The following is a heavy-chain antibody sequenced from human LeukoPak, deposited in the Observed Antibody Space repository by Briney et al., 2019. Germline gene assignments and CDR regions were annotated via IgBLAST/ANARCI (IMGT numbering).Heavy chain of an antibody. J-gene: IGHJ3*02. D-gene: IGHD1-14*01. Sequence: SETLSLTCTVSGGSISSYYWSWIRRPPGKGLEWIGYIYYSGSTNYNPSLKSRVTISVDTSKNQFSLKLSSVTAADTAVYYCASYEPYRLVAFDIWGQGTMVTVSS. V-gene: IGHV4-59*01. CDR3: ASYEPYRLVAFDI. CDR1: GGSISSYY. CDR2: IYYSGST.